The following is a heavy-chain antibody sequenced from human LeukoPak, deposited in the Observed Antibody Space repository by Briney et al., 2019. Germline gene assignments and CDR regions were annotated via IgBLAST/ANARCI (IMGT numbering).Heavy chain of an antibody. CDR2: ISDSGGSI. Sequence: GGSLRLSCAASGFTFSSYAMSWVRQAPGKGLEWVSGISDSGGSIYYADSVKGRFTISRDNFKNTVYLQMNRLRAEDTAVYYCAKDLNSSGWYCYFDYWGQGTLVTVSS. D-gene: IGHD6-19*01. J-gene: IGHJ4*02. CDR1: GFTFSSYA. CDR3: AKDLNSSGWYCYFDY. V-gene: IGHV3-23*01.